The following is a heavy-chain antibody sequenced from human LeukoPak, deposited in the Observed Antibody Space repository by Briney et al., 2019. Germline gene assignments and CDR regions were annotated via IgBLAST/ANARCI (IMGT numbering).Heavy chain of an antibody. D-gene: IGHD3-9*01. J-gene: IGHJ5*02. CDR2: VFYSGTT. CDR3: ARGSEDGILTGHRFDP. Sequence: PSETLSLTCTVSGGSISSSNFYWAWIRQPPGKGLEWLGTVFYSGTTYYNPSLESRIIISVDTSQNQFSLRLNSVTAADTAVYYCARGSEDGILTGHRFDPWGQGTLVTVSS. CDR1: GGSISSSNFY. V-gene: IGHV4-39*01.